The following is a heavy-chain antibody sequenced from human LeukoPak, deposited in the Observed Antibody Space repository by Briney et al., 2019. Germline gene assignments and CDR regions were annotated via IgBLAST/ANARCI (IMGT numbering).Heavy chain of an antibody. CDR2: IYYSGST. D-gene: IGHD2-2*01. CDR1: GGSISGSSYY. J-gene: IGHJ4*02. Sequence: SETLSLTCTVSGGSISGSSYYWGWIRQPPGKGLEWIGSIYYSGSTYYNPSLKSRVTISVDTSKNQFSLKLSSVTAADTAVYYCARRGCSSTSCYGDWQHWGQGTLVTVSS. V-gene: IGHV4-39*01. CDR3: ARRGCSSTSCYGDWQH.